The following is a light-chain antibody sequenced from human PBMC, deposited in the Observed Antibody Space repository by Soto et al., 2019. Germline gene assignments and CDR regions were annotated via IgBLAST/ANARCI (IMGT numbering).Light chain of an antibody. Sequence: IVLTQSPGTLSLSPGERATLSCRASQSVSSTYLGWYQQKPGQAPRLLIYGASSRATGIPDRFSGSGSGTDFTLTISRLEREDFAVYYWQQYGSSVFTFGPGTKVEIK. CDR2: GAS. CDR3: QQYGSSVFT. V-gene: IGKV3-20*01. J-gene: IGKJ3*01. CDR1: QSVSSTY.